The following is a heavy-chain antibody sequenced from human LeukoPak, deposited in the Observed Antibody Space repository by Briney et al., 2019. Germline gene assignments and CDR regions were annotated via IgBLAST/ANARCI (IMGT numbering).Heavy chain of an antibody. Sequence: GASVKVSCKASGYTFTSYGISWVRQAPGQGLEWMGWINPNSGGTNYAQKFQGRVTMTRDTSISTAYMELSRLRSDDTAVYYCARVASSGWYEYFQHWGQGTLVTVSS. D-gene: IGHD6-19*01. CDR3: ARVASSGWYEYFQH. CDR2: INPNSGGT. V-gene: IGHV1-2*02. CDR1: GYTFTSYG. J-gene: IGHJ1*01.